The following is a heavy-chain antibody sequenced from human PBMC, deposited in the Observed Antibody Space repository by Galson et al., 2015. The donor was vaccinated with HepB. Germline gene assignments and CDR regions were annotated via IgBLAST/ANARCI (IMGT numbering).Heavy chain of an antibody. CDR3: ARGAFVVVIGATQNNWFDP. CDR1: GYTFSEYS. J-gene: IGHJ5*02. D-gene: IGHD2-15*01. CDR2: ISPFNRNT. V-gene: IGHV1-18*04. Sequence: SVKVSCKASGYTFSEYSITWVRQAPGQGLEWMGWISPFNRNTSYAQKFQGRVTMTTDTSTSTAYMELRSLSFDDTAVYHCARGAFVVVIGATQNNWFDPWGQGTLVTVSS.